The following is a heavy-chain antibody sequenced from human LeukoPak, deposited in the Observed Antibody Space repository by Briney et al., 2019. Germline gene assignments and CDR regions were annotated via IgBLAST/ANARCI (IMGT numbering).Heavy chain of an antibody. CDR1: GGSISSSSYY. V-gene: IGHV4-39*07. J-gene: IGHJ4*02. CDR3: ARVGDFWSGLYFDY. Sequence: PSETLSLTCTVSGGSISSSSYYWGWIRQPPGKGLEWIGSIYYSGSTYYNPSLKSRVTISVDTSKNQFSLKLSSVTAADTAVYYCARVGDFWSGLYFDYWGQGTLVTVSS. CDR2: IYYSGST. D-gene: IGHD3-3*01.